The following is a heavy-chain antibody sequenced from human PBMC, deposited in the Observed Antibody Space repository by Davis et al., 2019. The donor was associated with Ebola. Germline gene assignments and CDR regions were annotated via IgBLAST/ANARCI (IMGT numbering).Heavy chain of an antibody. V-gene: IGHV1-2*06. D-gene: IGHD3-3*01. CDR1: GYTFTGYY. J-gene: IGHJ4*02. CDR3: ARGPGIFGVVIIPAFDH. Sequence: ASVKVSCKASGYTFTGYYMHWVRQAPGQGLEWMGRINPNSGGTNYAQKFQGRVTMTRDTSISTAYMELSRLRSDDTAVYYCARGPGIFGVVIIPAFDHWGQGTLVTVSS. CDR2: INPNSGGT.